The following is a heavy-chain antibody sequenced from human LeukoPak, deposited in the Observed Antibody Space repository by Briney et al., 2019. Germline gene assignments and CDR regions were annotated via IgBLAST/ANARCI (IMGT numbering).Heavy chain of an antibody. CDR3: ARDIVVVPAAILPHFDY. D-gene: IGHD2-2*01. CDR2: ISAYNGNT. Sequence: RRASVKVSCKASGYTFTSYGISWVRQAPGRGLEWMGWISAYNGNTNYAQKLQGRVTMTTDTSTSTAYMELRSLRSDDTAVYYCARDIVVVPAAILPHFDYWGQGTLVTVSS. V-gene: IGHV1-18*01. J-gene: IGHJ4*02. CDR1: GYTFTSYG.